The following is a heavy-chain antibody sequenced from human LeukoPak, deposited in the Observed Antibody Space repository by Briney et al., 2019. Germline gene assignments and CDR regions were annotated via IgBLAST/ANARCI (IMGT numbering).Heavy chain of an antibody. CDR2: ISAYNGNT. J-gene: IGHJ4*02. CDR3: ARDLKFNYGSGYPFDY. Sequence: GASVKVSCKASGYTFTTYAIHWVRQAPGQSLEWMGWISAYNGNTNYAQKLQGRVTMTTDTSTSTAYMELRSLRSDDTAVYYCARDLKFNYGSGYPFDYWGQGTLVTVSS. D-gene: IGHD3-10*01. CDR1: GYTFTTYA. V-gene: IGHV1-18*01.